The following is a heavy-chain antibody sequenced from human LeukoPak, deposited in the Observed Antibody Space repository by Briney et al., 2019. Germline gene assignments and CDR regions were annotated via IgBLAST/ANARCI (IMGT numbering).Heavy chain of an antibody. CDR3: AKGGHPAVVTTRFDS. V-gene: IGHV3-30-3*01. J-gene: IGHJ5*01. CDR2: ISYDGSNK. D-gene: IGHD2-21*02. CDR1: GFTFSYYA. Sequence: PGGSLRLSCAASGFTFSYYAMHWVRQAPGKGLEWVAVISYDGSNKYYADSVKGRFTISRDNSKNTLLLQMNSLRAEDSAVYYCAKGGHPAVVTTRFDSWGQGTLVTVSS.